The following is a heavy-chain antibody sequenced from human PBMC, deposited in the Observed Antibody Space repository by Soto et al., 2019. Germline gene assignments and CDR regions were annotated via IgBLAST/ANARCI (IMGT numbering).Heavy chain of an antibody. V-gene: IGHV3-7*01. CDR1: GFRFRDYW. Sequence: GGSLRLSCAVSGFRFRDYWMSWVRQAPGKGLEWVANIKQDESDKYYVDSVKGRFTISRDNAKNALYLQMNSLTAEDSALYYCSPALNYWGQGTLVTVSS. D-gene: IGHD2-2*01. CDR2: IKQDESDK. J-gene: IGHJ4*02. CDR3: SPALNY.